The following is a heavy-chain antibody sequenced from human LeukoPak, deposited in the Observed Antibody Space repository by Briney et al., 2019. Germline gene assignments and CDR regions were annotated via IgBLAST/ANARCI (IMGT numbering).Heavy chain of an antibody. V-gene: IGHV4-39*07. CDR1: GGSISSSSYY. J-gene: IGHJ4*02. CDR3: ARLGYYGSGTDG. CDR2: IYYSGST. Sequence: SETLSLTCTVSGGSISSSSYYWGWIRQPPGKGLEWIGSIYYSGSTYYNPSLKSRVTISVDTSKNQFSLKLSSVTAADTAVYYCARLGYYGSGTDGWGQGTLVTVSS. D-gene: IGHD3-10*01.